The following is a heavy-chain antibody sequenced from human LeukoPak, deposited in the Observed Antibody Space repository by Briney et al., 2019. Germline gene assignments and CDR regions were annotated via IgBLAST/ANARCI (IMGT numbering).Heavy chain of an antibody. CDR3: AKDYSGTYFRGADY. CDR1: GFTLSIYP. V-gene: IGHV3-23*01. D-gene: IGHD1-26*01. CDR2: LSESGTT. J-gene: IGHJ4*02. Sequence: GGSLRLSCAASGFTLSIYPMSWVRQAPGKGLEWVSTLSESGTTYYADSVKGRFTISRDTSKNTLFLRMNSLRVEDTAIYYCAKDYSGTYFRGADYWGQGTLVTVSS.